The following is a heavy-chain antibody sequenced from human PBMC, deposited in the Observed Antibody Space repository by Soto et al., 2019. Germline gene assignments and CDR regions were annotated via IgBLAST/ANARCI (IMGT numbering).Heavy chain of an antibody. CDR3: ARGVQSVLRFLEWLLEYYYYGMDV. CDR2: ISYDGSNK. V-gene: IGHV3-30-3*01. D-gene: IGHD3-3*01. Sequence: VAVISYDGSNKYYADSVKGRFTISRDNSKNTLYLQMNSLRAEDTAVYYCARGVQSVLRFLEWLLEYYYYGMDVWGQGTTVTVSS. J-gene: IGHJ6*02.